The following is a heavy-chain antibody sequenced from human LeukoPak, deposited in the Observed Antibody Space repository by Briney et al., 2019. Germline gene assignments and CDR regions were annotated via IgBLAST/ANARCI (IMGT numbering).Heavy chain of an antibody. CDR3: ARVTHYGSGSYYDYYYYMDV. CDR2: IYYGGSS. V-gene: IGHV4-59*01. CDR1: GGSISSYY. J-gene: IGHJ6*03. Sequence: SETLSLTCTVSGGSISSYYWSWIRQPPGEGLEWIGYIYYGGSSNYNPSLKSRVTISVDTSKNQFSLKLSSVTAADTAVYYCARVTHYGSGSYYDYYYYMDVWGKGTTVTISS. D-gene: IGHD3-10*01.